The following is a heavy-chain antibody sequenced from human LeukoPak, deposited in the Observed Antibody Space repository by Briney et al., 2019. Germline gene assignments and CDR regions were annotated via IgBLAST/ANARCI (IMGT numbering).Heavy chain of an antibody. V-gene: IGHV3-30-3*01. CDR1: GFTFSSYA. Sequence: GRSLRLSCAASGFTFSSYAMHWVRQAPGKGLEWVAVISYDGSNKYYADSVKGRFTISRDNSKNTLYLQMNSLRAEDTAVYYCGRGASGWYSDYWGQGTLVTVSS. CDR3: GRGASGWYSDY. D-gene: IGHD6-19*01. J-gene: IGHJ4*02. CDR2: ISYDGSNK.